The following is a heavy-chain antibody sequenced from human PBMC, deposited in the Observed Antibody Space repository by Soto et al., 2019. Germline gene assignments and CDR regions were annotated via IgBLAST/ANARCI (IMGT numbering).Heavy chain of an antibody. CDR1: GFTFSSYA. V-gene: IGHV3-23*01. D-gene: IGHD2-15*01. CDR2: ISGSGGST. CDR3: AIAPSPDSSYYYYYYCMDV. Sequence: GGSLRLSCAASGFTFSSYAMSWVRQAPGKGLEWVSAISGSGGSTYYADSVKVRFTISSDNSKNTQYLQMNSQRAEDTAVYYFAIAPSPDSSYYYYYYCMDVWGQGTTVTVSS. J-gene: IGHJ6*02.